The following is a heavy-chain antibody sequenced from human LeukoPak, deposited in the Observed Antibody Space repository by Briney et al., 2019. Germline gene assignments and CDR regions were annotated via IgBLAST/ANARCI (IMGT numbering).Heavy chain of an antibody. CDR3: AREIVPSPREYFDF. J-gene: IGHJ2*01. CDR2: FYYSGTT. CDR1: GDSIRSYS. Sequence: SETLSLTCTVSGDSIRSYSWSWIRQAPGKGLEWIGDFYYSGTTNYNPSLKSRVTISADTSKNQFSLKVTSVTAADTAVYYCAREIVPSPREYFDFWGRGTLVTVSS. D-gene: IGHD2-15*01. V-gene: IGHV4-59*01.